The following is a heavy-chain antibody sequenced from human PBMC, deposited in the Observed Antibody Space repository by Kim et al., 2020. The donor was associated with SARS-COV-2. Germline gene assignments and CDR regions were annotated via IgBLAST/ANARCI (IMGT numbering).Heavy chain of an antibody. CDR1: GGSISSGGYY. J-gene: IGHJ3*02. V-gene: IGHV4-31*03. CDR2: IYYSGST. D-gene: IGHD3-9*01. CDR3: AREKRGRDILTGYYRAFDI. Sequence: SETLSLTCTVSGGSISSGGYYWSWIRQHPGKGLEWIGYIYYSGSTYNNPSLKSRVTISVDTSKNQFSLKLSSVTAADTAVYYCAREKRGRDILTGYYRAFDILGQGTMVTVSS.